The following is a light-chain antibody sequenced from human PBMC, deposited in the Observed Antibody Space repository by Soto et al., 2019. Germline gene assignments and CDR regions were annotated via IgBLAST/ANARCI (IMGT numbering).Light chain of an antibody. CDR2: AAS. Sequence: DIQMTQSPSSLSASVGDRVTITCRASQSVSSYLNWYQQKPGKAPKLLIYAASSLQSGVPSRFSGSGSGTDFPLIISSLQPEDFATYYCQQSYSTPPFTFGQGTNLDIK. J-gene: IGKJ2*01. V-gene: IGKV1-39*01. CDR1: QSVSSY. CDR3: QQSYSTPPFT.